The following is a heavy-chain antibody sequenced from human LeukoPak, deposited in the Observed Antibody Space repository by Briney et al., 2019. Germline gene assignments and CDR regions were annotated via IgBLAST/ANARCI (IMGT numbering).Heavy chain of an antibody. D-gene: IGHD4-23*01. CDR2: IYPGDSDT. CDR1: GYSFTSYW. V-gene: IGHV5-51*01. CDR3: ASTANYGGNSVQH. J-gene: IGHJ1*01. Sequence: GESLKISCKGSGYSFTSYWIGWVRQMPGIGLEWMGIIYPGDSDTRYSPSFQGQVTISADKSISTAYLQWSSLKASDTAMYYCASTANYGGNSVQHWGQGTLVTVPS.